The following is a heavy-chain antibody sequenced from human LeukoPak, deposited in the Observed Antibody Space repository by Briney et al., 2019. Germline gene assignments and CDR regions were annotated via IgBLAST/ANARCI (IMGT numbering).Heavy chain of an antibody. CDR3: ARVPSSTRYYGMDV. D-gene: IGHD2-2*01. J-gene: IGHJ6*02. Sequence: ASVKVSCKASGYTFTSYDINWVRQATGQGLEWMGWMNPNSGNTGYAQKFQGRVTMTRNTSISTDYMELSSLRSEDTAVYYCARVPSSTRYYGMDVWGQGTTVTVSS. V-gene: IGHV1-8*01. CDR1: GYTFTSYD. CDR2: MNPNSGNT.